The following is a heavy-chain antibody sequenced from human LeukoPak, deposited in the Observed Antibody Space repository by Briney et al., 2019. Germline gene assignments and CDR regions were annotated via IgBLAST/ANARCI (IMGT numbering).Heavy chain of an antibody. CDR2: IIPIFGTA. J-gene: IGHJ4*02. CDR3: ARGYSGYLLHDY. Sequence: ASVKVSCKASGGTFSSYAISWVRQAPGQGLEWMGGIIPIFGTANYAQKFQGRVTITADESTSTAYMELSSLRSEDTAVYYCARGYSGYLLHDYWGQGTLVTVSS. CDR1: GGTFSSYA. V-gene: IGHV1-69*13. D-gene: IGHD5-12*01.